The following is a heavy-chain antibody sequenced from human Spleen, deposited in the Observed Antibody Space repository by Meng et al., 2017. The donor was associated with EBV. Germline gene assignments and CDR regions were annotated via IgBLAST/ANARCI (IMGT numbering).Heavy chain of an antibody. J-gene: IGHJ4*02. Sequence: ELVQGVVQPSQTLSFTCVVFGGSLTSGGYYWSWLRQPQGKGLEWIGYISYSGTTYSKPSLKSRVTVSIDTSNNQFSLRLSSVTAADTAIYYCERDNSDSGWFPFWGQGTLVTVSS. CDR1: GGSLTSGGYY. CDR3: ERDNSDSGWFPF. V-gene: IGHV4-31*11. CDR2: ISYSGTT. D-gene: IGHD6-19*01.